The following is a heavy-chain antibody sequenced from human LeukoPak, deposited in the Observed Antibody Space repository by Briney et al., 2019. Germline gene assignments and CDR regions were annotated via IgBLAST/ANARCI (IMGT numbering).Heavy chain of an antibody. CDR3: AVGYCTNGACSLGPIAY. Sequence: PSETLSLTCTVSGGSISNYYWSWIRQPPGKGLEWIGYMYYSGSTNYNPSLKSRVTISADTSKNQFSLKLSSVTAADTAVYYCAVGYCTNGACSLGPIAYWGQGTLVTVSS. J-gene: IGHJ4*02. V-gene: IGHV4-59*01. CDR2: MYYSGST. D-gene: IGHD2-8*01. CDR1: GGSISNYY.